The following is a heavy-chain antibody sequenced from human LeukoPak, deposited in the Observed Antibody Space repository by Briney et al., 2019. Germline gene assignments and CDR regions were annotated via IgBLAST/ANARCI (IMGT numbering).Heavy chain of an antibody. D-gene: IGHD6-13*01. V-gene: IGHV3-74*01. CDR2: INSDGSST. Sequence: GGSLRLSCAASGFTFSSYWMHWVRQAPGKGLVWVSRINSDGSSTSYADSVKGRFTISRDNAKNTLYLQMNSLRAEDTAVYYCARDSSSWYPGIYYYYYMDVWGKGTTVTISS. CDR1: GFTFSSYW. CDR3: ARDSSSWYPGIYYYYYMDV. J-gene: IGHJ6*03.